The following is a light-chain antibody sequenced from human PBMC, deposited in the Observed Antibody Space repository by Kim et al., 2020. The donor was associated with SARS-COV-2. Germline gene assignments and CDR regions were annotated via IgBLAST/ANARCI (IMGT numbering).Light chain of an antibody. Sequence: EIVMTQSPATLSVSPGERATLSCRASQSVSSNLAWYQQKPGQAPRLLIYGASTRATGIPGRFSGSGSGTEFTLTISSLQSEDFAVYYCQQYSHWPLTFGGCTKVYI. V-gene: IGKV3-15*01. CDR1: QSVSSN. CDR3: QQYSHWPLT. J-gene: IGKJ4*01. CDR2: GAS.